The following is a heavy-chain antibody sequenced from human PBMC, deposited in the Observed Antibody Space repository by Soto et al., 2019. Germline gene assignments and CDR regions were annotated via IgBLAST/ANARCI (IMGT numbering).Heavy chain of an antibody. D-gene: IGHD6-19*01. CDR1: GFTFSSYA. CDR2: ISGSGGST. J-gene: IGHJ5*02. Sequence: LSCAASGFTFSSYAMSWVRQAPGKGLEWVSAISGSGGSTYYADSVKGRFTISRDNSKNTLYLQMNSLRAEDTAVYYCAKIPYSSGWYVYWFDPWGQGTLVTVSS. CDR3: AKIPYSSGWYVYWFDP. V-gene: IGHV3-23*01.